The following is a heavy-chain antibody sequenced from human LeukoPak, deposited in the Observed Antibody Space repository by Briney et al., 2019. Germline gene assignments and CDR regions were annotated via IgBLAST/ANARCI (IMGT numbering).Heavy chain of an antibody. V-gene: IGHV3-33*01. CDR3: ARDRGYSSSWSSGQDYYMDV. CDR1: GFTFRSYG. J-gene: IGHJ6*03. Sequence: GRSLRLSCAASGFTFRSYGMHWVRQAPGKGLEWVALIWFDGSDKSYADSVKGRFTISRDNSKNTLYLHMNSLRVGDTAVYYCARDRGYSSSWSSGQDYYMDVWGKGTTVTVSS. CDR2: IWFDGSDK. D-gene: IGHD6-13*01.